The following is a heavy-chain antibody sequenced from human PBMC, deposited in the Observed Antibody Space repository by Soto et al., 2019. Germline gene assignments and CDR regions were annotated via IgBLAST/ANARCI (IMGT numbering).Heavy chain of an antibody. V-gene: IGHV1-18*01. D-gene: IGHD3-9*01. CDR2: ISAYDGKT. CDR1: GYTFTSYG. CDR3: ATSPRNYDILTGYYPFDY. Sequence: ASVKVSCKASGYTFTSYGISWVRQSPGQGLEWMGGISAYDGKTNYAQKLQGRVTMTEDTSTDTAYMELSSLRSEDTAVYYCATSPRNYDILTGYYPFDYRGQGTLVTVSS. J-gene: IGHJ4*02.